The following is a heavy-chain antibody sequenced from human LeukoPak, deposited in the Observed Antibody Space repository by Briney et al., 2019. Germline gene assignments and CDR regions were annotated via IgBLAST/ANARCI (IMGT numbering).Heavy chain of an antibody. Sequence: GASVKVSCKASGYTFTSYGISWVRQAPGQGLEWMGWISAYNGNTNYAQKLQGRVTMNTDTSTHTAYMELRSLRSDDTAVYYCARDELTYYYDSSGYSAWGEGTLVTVSS. CDR2: ISAYNGNT. CDR3: ARDELTYYYDSSGYSA. V-gene: IGHV1-18*01. D-gene: IGHD3-22*01. J-gene: IGHJ4*02. CDR1: GYTFTSYG.